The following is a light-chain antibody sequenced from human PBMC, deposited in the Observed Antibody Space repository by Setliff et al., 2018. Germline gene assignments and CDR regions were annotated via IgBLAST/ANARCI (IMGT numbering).Light chain of an antibody. CDR1: SSNIATNT. CDR2: ANV. J-gene: IGLJ3*02. V-gene: IGLV1-44*01. Sequence: QSALTQPPSASGTPGQRVTISCSGSSSNIATNTVNWYQHLPGAAPKLLMYANVRRPSGVPDRFSGSKSGTSASLAISGLQSEDEADYYCAAWDDSLNAGVFGGGTK. CDR3: AAWDDSLNAGV.